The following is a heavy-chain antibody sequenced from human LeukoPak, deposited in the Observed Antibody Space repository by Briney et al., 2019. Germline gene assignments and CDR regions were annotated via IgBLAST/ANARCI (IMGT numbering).Heavy chain of an antibody. CDR2: IDRSGSSI. J-gene: IGHJ4*02. CDR3: AREPTTVTTRRYFDY. D-gene: IGHD4-17*01. V-gene: IGHV3-11*04. CDR1: GLTLSDYY. Sequence: PGGSLRLSCAASGLTLSDYYMSWIRQTPGKGLEWVSYIDRSGSSIYYADSVRGRFTISRDNAKNSLYLQMNSLRAEDTAVYYCAREPTTVTTRRYFDYWGQGTLVTVSS.